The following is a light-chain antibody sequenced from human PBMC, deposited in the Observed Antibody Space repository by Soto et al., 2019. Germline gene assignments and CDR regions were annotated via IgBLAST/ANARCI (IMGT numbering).Light chain of an antibody. J-gene: IGKJ1*01. CDR3: QKYNSAPQT. Sequence: IQITQAPSSLASSVGNKINISFLASQVISNYLAWFQHKPGKVPKVLIYAASTLQSGVPSRFSGSGSGTDFTLTISSLQPEDVATYYCQKYNSAPQTFGQGTKVDIK. V-gene: IGKV1-27*01. CDR1: QVISNY. CDR2: AAS.